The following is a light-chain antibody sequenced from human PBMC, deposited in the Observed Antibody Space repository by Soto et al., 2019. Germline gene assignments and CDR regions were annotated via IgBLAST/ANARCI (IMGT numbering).Light chain of an antibody. CDR1: SGHSSYA. V-gene: IGLV4-69*01. CDR2: LNSDGSH. J-gene: IGLJ7*01. CDR3: QTWGTGPAV. Sequence: QSVLTQSPSASASLGASVKLTCTLSSGHSSYAIAWHQQQPEKGPRYLMKLNSDGSHSKGDGIPDRFSGSSSGAERYVTISGLQSEDEADYYCQTWGTGPAVFGGGTPLTVL.